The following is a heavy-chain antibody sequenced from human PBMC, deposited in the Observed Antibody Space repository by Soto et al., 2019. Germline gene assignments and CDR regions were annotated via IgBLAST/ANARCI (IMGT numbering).Heavy chain of an antibody. CDR2: SSNSGTFT. CDR3: ARSGDNYNLLDY. V-gene: IGHV3-11*06. J-gene: IGHJ4*02. D-gene: IGHD1-1*01. CDR1: GFTFSDYY. Sequence: LRLSCEGSGFTFSDYYMSWIRQAPGKGLEWISYSSNSGTFTKYADSVKGRFSISRDNTKNLLYLQMNSLRAEDTAVYYCARSGDNYNLLDYWGQGTPVTVSS.